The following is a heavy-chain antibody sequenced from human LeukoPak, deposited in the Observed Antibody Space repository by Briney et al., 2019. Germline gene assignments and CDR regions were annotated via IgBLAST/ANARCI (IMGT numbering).Heavy chain of an antibody. J-gene: IGHJ5*02. D-gene: IGHD2-15*01. V-gene: IGHV4-31*03. CDR3: ARVVVVAARLTWSWFDP. CDR2: IYYSGST. CDR1: GGSISSGGYY. Sequence: NSSETLSLTCTVSGGSISSGGYYWSWIRQHPGKGLEWIGYIYYSGSTYYNPSLKSRVTISVDASKNQFSLKLSSVTAADTAVYYCARVVVVAARLTWSWFDPWGQGTLVTVSS.